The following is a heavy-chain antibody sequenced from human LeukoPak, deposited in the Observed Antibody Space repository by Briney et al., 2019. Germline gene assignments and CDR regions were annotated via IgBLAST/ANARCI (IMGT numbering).Heavy chain of an antibody. CDR1: GFTFSTYG. D-gene: IGHD4-23*01. V-gene: IGHV3-30*18. Sequence: GGSLRLSCAASGFTFSTYGMHWVRQAPGKGLEWVAVISYDGSKKYYADSVKGRFTISRDNSKNTLYLQMNSLRAEDTAVYYCAKDYGNSPRVYYGMDVWGQGTTVTVSS. CDR3: AKDYGNSPRVYYGMDV. J-gene: IGHJ6*02. CDR2: ISYDGSKK.